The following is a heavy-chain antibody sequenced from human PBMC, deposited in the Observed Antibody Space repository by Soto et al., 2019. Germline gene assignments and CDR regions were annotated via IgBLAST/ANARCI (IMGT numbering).Heavy chain of an antibody. D-gene: IGHD1-26*01. CDR3: GRGRSGELVIFY. Sequence: QVQLVQSGAEVKKSGASVKVSCKASGYTFTGYYIHWVRQAPGQGPEWMGEIGPNRGDTRYAQKFQGRVTMTMDTSITTVDMELSNLSTDNTAVYYCGRGRSGELVIFYWGQGTLVTVYS. V-gene: IGHV1-2*02. CDR2: IGPNRGDT. J-gene: IGHJ4*02. CDR1: GYTFTGYY.